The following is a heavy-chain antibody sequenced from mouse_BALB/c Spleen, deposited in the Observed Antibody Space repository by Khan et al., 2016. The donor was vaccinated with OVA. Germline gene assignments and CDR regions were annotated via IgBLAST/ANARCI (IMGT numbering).Heavy chain of an antibody. V-gene: IGHV2-3*01. CDR1: GFSLTTYG. CDR2: IWGDGST. CDR3: AKFTPDYYSMDY. D-gene: IGHD1-1*01. J-gene: IGHJ4*01. Sequence: VKLEESGPGLVAPSQSLSITCSISGFSLTTYGVNWVRQPLGKGLEWLGVIWGDGSTNYHSTLKSRLIISKDNSKRQVFLTLNNLQTDDTATYYCAKFTPDYYSMDYWGQGTSVTVSS.